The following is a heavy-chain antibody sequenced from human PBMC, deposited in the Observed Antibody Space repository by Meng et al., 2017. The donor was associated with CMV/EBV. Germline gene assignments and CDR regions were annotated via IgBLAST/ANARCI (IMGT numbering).Heavy chain of an antibody. CDR1: GFSFSSYS. J-gene: IGHJ5*02. V-gene: IGHV3-21*01. D-gene: IGHD2-2*02. CDR3: ARAILRDIVVVPVAIGWFDP. CDR2: ISSTSSYI. Sequence: GESLKISCAASGFSFSSYSMNWVRQAPGKGLEWVSSISSTSSYIYYADSVKGRFTISRDNTKNSLYLQMNSLRAEDTAVYYCARAILRDIVVVPVAIGWFDPWGQGTLVTVSS.